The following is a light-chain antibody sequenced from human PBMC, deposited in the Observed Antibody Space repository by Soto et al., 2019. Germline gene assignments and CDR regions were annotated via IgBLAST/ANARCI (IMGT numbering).Light chain of an antibody. CDR1: QGISSY. Sequence: IQLTQSPSFLSASVGDRVTITCRASQGISSYLAWYQQKPGKAPKLLIYAASTLQSGVPSRFSGSGSGTDFTLTISSLEPEDFAVYYCQQRSNWPITFSQGTRLEIK. V-gene: IGKV1-9*01. CDR2: AAS. CDR3: QQRSNWPIT. J-gene: IGKJ5*01.